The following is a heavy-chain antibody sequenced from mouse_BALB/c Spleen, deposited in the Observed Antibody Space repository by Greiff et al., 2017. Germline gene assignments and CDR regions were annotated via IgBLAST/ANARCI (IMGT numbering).Heavy chain of an antibody. CDR3: TGGSFDY. Sequence: EVKLMESGGGLVQPGGSMKLSCVASGFTFSSYWMSWVRQSPEKGLEWVAEIRLKSDNYATHYAESVKGKFTISRDDSKSRLYLQMNSLRAEDTGIYYCTGGSFDYWGQGTTLTVSA. V-gene: IGHV6-3*01. CDR1: GFTFSSYW. CDR2: IRLKSDNYAT. J-gene: IGHJ2*01. D-gene: IGHD3-1*01.